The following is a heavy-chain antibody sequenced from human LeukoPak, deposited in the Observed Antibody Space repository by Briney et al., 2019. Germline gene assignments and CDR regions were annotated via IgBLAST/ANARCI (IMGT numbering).Heavy chain of an antibody. Sequence: SETLSLTCAVSGGSISSGGYWSWVRQPPGKGLEWIGQIYISGSTNYNPSLDSRVTMSLDKSRNQLSLRLKSMTAADTAVYYCARSTGNIVVLSAGMNYYYGMDVWGQGTTVTVSS. V-gene: IGHV4-4*02. J-gene: IGHJ6*02. D-gene: IGHD2-2*01. CDR1: GGSISSGGY. CDR2: IYISGST. CDR3: ARSTGNIVVLSAGMNYYYGMDV.